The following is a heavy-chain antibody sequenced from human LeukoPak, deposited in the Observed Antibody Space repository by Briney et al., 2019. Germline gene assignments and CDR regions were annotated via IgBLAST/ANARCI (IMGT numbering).Heavy chain of an antibody. CDR1: GYRFTTYW. V-gene: IGHV5-51*01. J-gene: IGHJ3*02. D-gene: IGHD1-14*01. CDR2: IYASDSDT. CDR3: ARRSAETGAFDI. Sequence: GESLKFSCKASGYRFTTYWIDWVRKMHGKDPEWLGIIYASDSDTRYNPSSQGQVTISADKTITTAYLQWGSLKASDTAMYYCARRSAETGAFDIWGQGTIVTVSS.